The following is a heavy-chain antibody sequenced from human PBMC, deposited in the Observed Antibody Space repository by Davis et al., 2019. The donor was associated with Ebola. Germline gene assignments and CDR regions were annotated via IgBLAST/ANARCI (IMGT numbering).Heavy chain of an antibody. CDR3: ARDFGSSRREIDY. Sequence: ASVKVSCKASGYTFTGYYMHWVRQAPGQGLEWMGWINPNSGGTNYAQKFQGRVTMTRDTSISTAYMELSRLRSDDTAVYYCARDFGSSRREIDYWGQGTLVTVSS. CDR2: INPNSGGT. J-gene: IGHJ4*02. V-gene: IGHV1-2*02. CDR1: GYTFTGYY. D-gene: IGHD6-13*01.